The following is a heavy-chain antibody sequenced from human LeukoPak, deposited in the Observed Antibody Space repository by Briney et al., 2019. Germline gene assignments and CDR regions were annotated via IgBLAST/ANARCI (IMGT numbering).Heavy chain of an antibody. V-gene: IGHV1-24*01. CDR3: ATITPQVVPADGGWFDP. J-gene: IGHJ5*02. CDR2: FDPEDGKT. Sequence: ASVKVSCKVSGYTLTELSMHWVRQAPGKGLEWMGGFDPEDGKTIYAQKFQGRVTMTEDTSTDTAYMELSSLRSEDTAVYYCATITPQVVPADGGWFDPWGQGTLVTVSS. CDR1: GYTLTELS. D-gene: IGHD2-2*01.